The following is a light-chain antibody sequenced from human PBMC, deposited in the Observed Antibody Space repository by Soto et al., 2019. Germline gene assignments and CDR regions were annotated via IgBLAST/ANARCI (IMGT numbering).Light chain of an antibody. CDR2: KAS. J-gene: IGKJ1*01. V-gene: IGKV1-5*03. Sequence: EIQMTQSPSTLSAAVGDRVTITCRASQSISSWLAWYQQKPGKAPKLLIYKASTLKSGVPSRFSGSGSGTEFTLTISSLQPDDFATYYCQHSNSYSEAFGQGTKVDIK. CDR1: QSISSW. CDR3: QHSNSYSEA.